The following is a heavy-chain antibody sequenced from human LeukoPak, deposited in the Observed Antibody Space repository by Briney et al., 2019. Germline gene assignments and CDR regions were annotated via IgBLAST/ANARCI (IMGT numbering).Heavy chain of an antibody. CDR1: GYSISSGYY. CDR2: IYPTGST. CDR3: ARAYSSSWYWNWFDP. D-gene: IGHD6-13*01. Sequence: SETLSLTCTVSGYSISSGYYWGWIRQPPGKGLEWIGNIYPTGSTYYNRSLKSRVTISVDTSKNQFSLKVSSVSAADTAVYYCARAYSSSWYWNWFDPWGQGTLVTVSS. J-gene: IGHJ5*02. V-gene: IGHV4-38-2*02.